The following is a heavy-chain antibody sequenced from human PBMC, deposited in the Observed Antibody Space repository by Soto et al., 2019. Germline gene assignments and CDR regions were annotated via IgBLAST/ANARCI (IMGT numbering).Heavy chain of an antibody. CDR1: GYSFTSYW. V-gene: IGHV5-51*01. CDR2: IHPGDSDV. J-gene: IGHJ6*02. CDR3: ARHVGGRDYYYGIDV. Sequence: PGESLKISCKGSGYSFTSYWIAWVRQMPGKGLEWMGIIHPGDSDVRYSPSFQGLVTFSADKSINTAYVQWSSLKASDTALYYCARHVGGRDYYYGIDVWGQGTTVTVSS.